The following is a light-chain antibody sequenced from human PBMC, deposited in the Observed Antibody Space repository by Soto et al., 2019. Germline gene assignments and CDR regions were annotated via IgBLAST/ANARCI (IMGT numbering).Light chain of an antibody. J-gene: IGKJ1*01. CDR1: QSVSSSY. CDR2: GAS. Sequence: ELVLTQSPGTLSLSPGERATISCRASQSVSSSYLAWYQQKPGQAPRLLIYGASSRATGIPDRFSGSGSGTDFTLTISRLEPEDFAVYYCQQYGSSSWTFGQGTKVDIK. V-gene: IGKV3-20*01. CDR3: QQYGSSSWT.